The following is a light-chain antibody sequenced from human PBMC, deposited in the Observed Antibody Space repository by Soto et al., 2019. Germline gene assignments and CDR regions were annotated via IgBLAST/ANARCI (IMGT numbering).Light chain of an antibody. CDR3: QQSYSTPRT. Sequence: TQSPGTLSLSPGERATLSCRASQSVSNTYLAWYQQKPGKAPKLLIYAAPSLQSGVPSRFSGSGSGTDFTLTISSLQPEDFATYYCQQSYSTPRTFGQGTKVEIK. V-gene: IGKV1-39*01. CDR2: AAP. CDR1: QSVSNTY. J-gene: IGKJ1*01.